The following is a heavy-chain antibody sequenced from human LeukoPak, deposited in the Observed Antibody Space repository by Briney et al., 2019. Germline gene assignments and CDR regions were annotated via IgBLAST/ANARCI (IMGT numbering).Heavy chain of an antibody. CDR1: GYTFTRYG. CDR3: ATMSFTYCSGGSCYAGLDY. J-gene: IGHJ4*02. D-gene: IGHD2-15*01. V-gene: IGHV1-24*01. CDR2: FDPEDGET. Sequence: ASVKVSCKASGYTFTRYGFTWVRQAPGQGLEWMGGFDPEDGETIYAQKFQGRVTMTEDTSTDTAYMQLSSLRSEDTAVYYCATMSFTYCSGGSCYAGLDYWGQGTLVTVSS.